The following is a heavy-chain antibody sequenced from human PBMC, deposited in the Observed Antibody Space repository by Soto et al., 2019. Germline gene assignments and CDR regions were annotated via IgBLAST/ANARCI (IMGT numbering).Heavy chain of an antibody. V-gene: IGHV1-2*02. J-gene: IGHJ4*02. Sequence: ASVKVSCKASGYTFTGYYMHWVRQAPGQGLEWMGWINPNSGGTNYAQKFQGRVTMTRDTSISTAYMELSRLRSDDTAVYYCARAQEGIVVVPAASSFDYWGQGTLVTVSS. D-gene: IGHD2-2*01. CDR2: INPNSGGT. CDR3: ARAQEGIVVVPAASSFDY. CDR1: GYTFTGYY.